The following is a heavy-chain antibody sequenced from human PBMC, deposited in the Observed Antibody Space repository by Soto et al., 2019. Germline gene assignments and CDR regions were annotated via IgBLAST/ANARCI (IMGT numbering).Heavy chain of an antibody. CDR3: ATRDYDILTGYLHI. V-gene: IGHV1-2*02. D-gene: IGHD3-9*01. Sequence: QAHLVQSGAEVRKPGASVKVSCQALEHTSTIYYIHWVRQARGQGHEWKGWINADSGDTTYAEDFRGRVTFTRDTSTSTFHMELSRLRLDDTAMYFCATRDYDILTGYLHIWGQGTMITVSS. CDR2: INADSGDT. J-gene: IGHJ1*01. CDR1: EHTSTIYY.